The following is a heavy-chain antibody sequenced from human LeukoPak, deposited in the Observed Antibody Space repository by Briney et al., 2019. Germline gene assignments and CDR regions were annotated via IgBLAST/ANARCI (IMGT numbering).Heavy chain of an antibody. Sequence: GGALQISCKGSGYNFTNYWIGWVRPMPGKGLEWMGIIYPCDSDTTYSPSFQGQVTISAEKPINTAYLQWSSLKASDTAIYYCARSAPPDNWNDLRYYYPMDVWGQGTTVTVSS. CDR3: ARSAPPDNWNDLRYYYPMDV. V-gene: IGHV5-51*04. CDR1: GYNFTNYW. D-gene: IGHD1-1*01. J-gene: IGHJ6*02. CDR2: IYPCDSDT.